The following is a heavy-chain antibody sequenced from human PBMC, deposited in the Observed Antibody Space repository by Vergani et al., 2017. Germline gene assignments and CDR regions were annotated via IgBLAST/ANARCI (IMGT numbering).Heavy chain of an antibody. Sequence: QVQLVQSGAEVKKPGSSVKVSCKASGGTFSSYAISWVRQAPGQGLEWMGRIIPIFGTANYAQKFQGRVTITADKSTSTAYMALSSLRSEDTAVYYCARDLGKVPAATRGDAFDIWGQGTMVTVSS. CDR2: IIPIFGTA. CDR3: ARDLGKVPAATRGDAFDI. J-gene: IGHJ3*02. V-gene: IGHV1-69*14. D-gene: IGHD2-2*01. CDR1: GGTFSSYA.